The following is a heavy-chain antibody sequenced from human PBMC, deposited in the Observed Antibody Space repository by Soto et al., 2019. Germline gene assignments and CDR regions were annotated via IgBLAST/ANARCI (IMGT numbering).Heavy chain of an antibody. CDR3: AASIFYYGMDV. CDR2: IYPGDSDT. Sequence: PGESLKISCXGSGYTFTNHWIGWVRQMPGKGLEWMGIIYPGDSDTKYNPSFQGQVTISADKSITTTYLRWTSLKASDTAIYYCAASIFYYGMDVWGQGTTVTVSS. CDR1: GYTFTNHW. J-gene: IGHJ6*02. V-gene: IGHV5-51*01.